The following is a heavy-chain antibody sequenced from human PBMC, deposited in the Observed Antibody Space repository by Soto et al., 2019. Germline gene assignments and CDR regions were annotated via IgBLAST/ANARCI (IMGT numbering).Heavy chain of an antibody. V-gene: IGHV3-11*01. CDR1: GFTFSDYY. CDR2: ISSSGSTI. Sequence: QVQLVESGGGLVKPGGSLRLSCAASGFTFSDYYMSGIRQAPGKGLEWVSYISSSGSTIYYADSVKGRFTISRDNAKNTLYRQMNSLRAEDTAVYYCASPTVKPHDGMDVWGQGTTVTVSS. J-gene: IGHJ6*02. D-gene: IGHD4-17*01. CDR3: ASPTVKPHDGMDV.